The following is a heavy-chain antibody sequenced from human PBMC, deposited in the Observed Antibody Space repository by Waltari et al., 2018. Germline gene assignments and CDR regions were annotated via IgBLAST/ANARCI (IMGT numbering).Heavy chain of an antibody. CDR1: GFTFSSHW. Sequence: EVQLMESGGGLVQPGGSLRLSCAASGFTFSSHWMTWVRQAPGKGLGWVANIKEDGREKYYVDSVKGRFTISRDNAKNSLYLQMNSLRVEDAAVYYCARLIGGTLTEYYQWGQGTLVTVPS. V-gene: IGHV3-7*01. CDR3: ARLIGGTLTEYYQ. J-gene: IGHJ1*01. CDR2: IKEDGREK. D-gene: IGHD1-26*01.